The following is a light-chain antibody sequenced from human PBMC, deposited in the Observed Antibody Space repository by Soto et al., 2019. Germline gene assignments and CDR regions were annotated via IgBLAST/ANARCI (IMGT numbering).Light chain of an antibody. Sequence: QSAMTHPASVSWSPGHSITISFTGTISYVFGYNYVSWYQQHPGKAPKLMIYEVSNRPSGVSNLFSGSKSGKTASLTISGIQAEDEADYYCSSYTSSSTRVFGTWTKVPVL. CDR2: EVS. CDR3: SSYTSSSTRV. CDR1: ISYVFGYNY. J-gene: IGLJ1*01. V-gene: IGLV2-14*01.